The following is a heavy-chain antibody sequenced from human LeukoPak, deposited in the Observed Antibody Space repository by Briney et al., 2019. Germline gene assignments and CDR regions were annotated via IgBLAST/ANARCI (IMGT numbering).Heavy chain of an antibody. Sequence: KSSETLSLTCTVSGGSISDYYWSWIRQSPVRGLEWIGYLYYSGNTNYNPSLKSRLTISRDMAKNQFPLKLSSVTSADTAVYYCARGEYEDLVDNWGQGTLVTVSS. V-gene: IGHV4-59*01. D-gene: IGHD1-26*01. CDR3: ARGEYEDLVDN. CDR2: LYYSGNT. CDR1: GGSISDYY. J-gene: IGHJ4*02.